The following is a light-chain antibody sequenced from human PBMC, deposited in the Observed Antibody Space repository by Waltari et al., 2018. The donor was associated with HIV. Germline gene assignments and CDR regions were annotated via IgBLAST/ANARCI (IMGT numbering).Light chain of an antibody. CDR1: SGSIASTY. Sequence: NFMLTQPHSVSESPGKTITISCTRTSGSIASTYVQWYQQRPGSAPITGIFEDEHRPSGVPDRFSGYIDRSSNSASLTISGLKTDDEADYYCHSFDSSRHVFGGGTKLTVL. J-gene: IGLJ3*02. V-gene: IGLV6-57*04. CDR2: EDE. CDR3: HSFDSSRHV.